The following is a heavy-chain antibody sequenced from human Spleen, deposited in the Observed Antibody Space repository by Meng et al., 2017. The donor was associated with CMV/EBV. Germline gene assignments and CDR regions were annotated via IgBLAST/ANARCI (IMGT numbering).Heavy chain of an antibody. J-gene: IGHJ6*02. CDR3: ARDLFADIIEEVAGYGMDV. Sequence: GESLKISCAASGFTFSIYSMTWVRQAPGKGLEWVSSLSGRTSNPYYADSVRGRFSISRDNSKNTLYLRMNSLRVEDTALYYCARDLFADIIEEVAGYGMDVWGQGTTVTVSS. V-gene: IGHV3-23*01. CDR1: GFTFSIYS. D-gene: IGHD2-15*01. CDR2: LSGRTSNP.